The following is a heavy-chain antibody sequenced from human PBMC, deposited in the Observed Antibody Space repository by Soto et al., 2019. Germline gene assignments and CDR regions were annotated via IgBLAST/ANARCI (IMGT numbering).Heavy chain of an antibody. J-gene: IGHJ6*03. D-gene: IGHD3-10*01. Sequence: RGESLKISCKHSGYSFTSYWIGWVRQMPGKGLEWIGIIFPGDSETSYSPSFQGQVTISADKSITTAYLQWSSLKASDTAMYYCARNLRGKVHPRSYSSYYMDVWGTGTTVTASS. CDR1: GYSFTSYW. CDR3: ARNLRGKVHPRSYSSYYMDV. V-gene: IGHV5-51*01. CDR2: IFPGDSET.